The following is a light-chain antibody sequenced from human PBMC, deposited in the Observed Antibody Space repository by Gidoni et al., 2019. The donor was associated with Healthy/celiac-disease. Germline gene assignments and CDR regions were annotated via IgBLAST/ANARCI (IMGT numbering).Light chain of an antibody. Sequence: IQLPQSPSSLSASVGDRVTITCRASQSISSYLNWYQQKPGKAPKLLIYAASSLQSGVPSRCSGSGSGTDFTLTISSLQPEDFATYYCQQSYSTPRATFXQXTKVEIK. V-gene: IGKV1-39*01. CDR2: AAS. J-gene: IGKJ1*01. CDR1: QSISSY. CDR3: QQSYSTPRAT.